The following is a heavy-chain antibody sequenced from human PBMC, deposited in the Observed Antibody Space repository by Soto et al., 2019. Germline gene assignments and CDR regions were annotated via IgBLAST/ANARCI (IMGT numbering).Heavy chain of an antibody. CDR3: ARAGAATLSDY. CDR2: IYYSGST. CDR1: GGSISNYY. D-gene: IGHD2-15*01. J-gene: IGHJ4*02. V-gene: IGHV4-59*01. Sequence: PSETLSLTCTVSGGSISNYYWSWIRQPPGKGLEWIGYIYYSGSTNYNPSLKSRVTISVDTSKNQFSLKLSSVTAADTAVYYCARAGAATLSDYWGQGTLVTV.